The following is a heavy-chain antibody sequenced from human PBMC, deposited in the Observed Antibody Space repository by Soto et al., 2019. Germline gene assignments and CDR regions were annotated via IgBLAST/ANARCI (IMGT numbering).Heavy chain of an antibody. V-gene: IGHV1-18*01. CDR1: CYTFTSYG. D-gene: IGHD3-16*01. Sequence: GSAGKLCAKSPCYTFTSYGMSWVRQAPGQGLEWMGWISAYNGNTNYAQKLQGRVTMTTDTSTSTAYMELRSLRSDDTAVYYCARDLRHGSLNYG. CDR3: ARDLRHGSLNYG. J-gene: IGHJ6*01. CDR2: ISAYNGNT.